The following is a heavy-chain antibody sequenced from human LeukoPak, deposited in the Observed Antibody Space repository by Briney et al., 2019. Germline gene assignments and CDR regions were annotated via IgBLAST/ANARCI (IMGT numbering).Heavy chain of an antibody. V-gene: IGHV3-74*01. CDR2: INSDGSTT. CDR3: ARDQATFDY. D-gene: IGHD1-1*01. J-gene: IGHJ4*02. Sequence: GGSLRLSCVASGFTFSSYWMHWVRQAPGEGLVWVSRINSDGSTTTYADSVKGRFTISRDNAKNSLYLQMNSLRAEDTAVYYCARDQATFDYWGQGTLVTVSS. CDR1: GFTFSSYW.